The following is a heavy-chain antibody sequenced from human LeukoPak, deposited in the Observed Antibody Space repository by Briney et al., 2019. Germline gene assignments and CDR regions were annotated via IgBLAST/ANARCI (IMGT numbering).Heavy chain of an antibody. V-gene: IGHV3-74*01. D-gene: IGHD3-3*01. CDR1: GFTFSSYW. CDR3: ARDFDLWSAI. Sequence: PGGSLRLSCAASGFTFSSYWMHWVRQAPGKGLVWVSRISPDGSTTGHADSVKGRFTLSRDNAKNTLYLQMSSLRAEDTALYYCARDFDLWSAIWGQGTLVTVSS. J-gene: IGHJ4*02. CDR2: ISPDGSTT.